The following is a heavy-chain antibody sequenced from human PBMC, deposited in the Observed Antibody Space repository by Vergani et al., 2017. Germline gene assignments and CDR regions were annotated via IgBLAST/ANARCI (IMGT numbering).Heavy chain of an antibody. CDR2: IYRTGRT. Sequence: QVQLQESGPGLVKPSETLSLTCAVSGFSIDNGYYWDWIRQPPGKGLEWIGSIYRTGRTHFNPSLKSRVTISVDTSNNHFSLRLNSLTAADTAVYYCAKEFWGSSGWYRGPFDYWGQGTLVTVSS. CDR1: GFSIDNGYY. D-gene: IGHD6-19*01. J-gene: IGHJ4*02. V-gene: IGHV4-38-2*02. CDR3: AKEFWGSSGWYRGPFDY.